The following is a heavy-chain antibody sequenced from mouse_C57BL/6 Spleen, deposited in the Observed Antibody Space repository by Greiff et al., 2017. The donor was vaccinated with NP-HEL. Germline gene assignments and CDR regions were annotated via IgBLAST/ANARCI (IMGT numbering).Heavy chain of an antibody. CDR3: AKTAYYSNLFAY. D-gene: IGHD2-5*01. Sequence: EVQLQQSGPELVKPGASVKISCKASGYTFTDYYMNWVKQSHGKSLEWIGDINPNNGGTSYNQKFKGKATLTVDKSSSTAYMGLRSLTSEDSAVYYCAKTAYYSNLFAYWGQGTLVTVSA. CDR2: INPNNGGT. J-gene: IGHJ3*01. V-gene: IGHV1-26*01. CDR1: GYTFTDYY.